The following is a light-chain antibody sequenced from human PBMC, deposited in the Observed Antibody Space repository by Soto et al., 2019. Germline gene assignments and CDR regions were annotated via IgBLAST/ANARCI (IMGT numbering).Light chain of an antibody. J-gene: IGKJ2*01. CDR3: QQRSNWPPYT. CDR1: QSVSSY. CDR2: DAS. V-gene: IGKV3-11*01. Sequence: EIALTQSPATLSLSPGERATLSCRASQSVSSYLAWYQQKPGQAPRLLIYDASNRATGIPARFSGSGSGTDFTLTISSLEPEDFAVYYCQQRSNWPPYTFGQGTKLESK.